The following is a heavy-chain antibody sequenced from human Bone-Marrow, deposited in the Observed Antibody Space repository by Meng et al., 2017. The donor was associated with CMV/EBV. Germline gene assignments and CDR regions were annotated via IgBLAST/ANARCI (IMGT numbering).Heavy chain of an antibody. J-gene: IGHJ4*02. CDR3: ARYYYDSSGYYIKFDY. V-gene: IGHV3-11*01. Sequence: GFTFRDYYMSWIRQAPGKGLEWVSYISSSGSTIYYADSVKGRFTISRDNAKNSLYLQMNSLRAEDTAVYYCARYYYDSSGYYIKFDYWGQGTLVTVSS. D-gene: IGHD3-22*01. CDR2: ISSSGSTI. CDR1: GFTFRDYY.